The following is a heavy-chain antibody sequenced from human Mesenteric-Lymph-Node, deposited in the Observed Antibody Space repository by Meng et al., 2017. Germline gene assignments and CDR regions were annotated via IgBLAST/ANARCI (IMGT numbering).Heavy chain of an antibody. CDR2: ITRVGINT. CDR3: ARETNIGGSCNDY. D-gene: IGHD2/OR15-2a*01. J-gene: IGHJ4*02. Sequence: GGSLRLSCVASGFTFSSYYMQWVRQAPGKGLVWVSRITRVGINTNYADSVKGRFTISRDNTKNTLYLQMNSLRDEDTAVYYCARETNIGGSCNDYWGQGTLVTVSS. V-gene: IGHV3-74*01. CDR1: GFTFSSYY.